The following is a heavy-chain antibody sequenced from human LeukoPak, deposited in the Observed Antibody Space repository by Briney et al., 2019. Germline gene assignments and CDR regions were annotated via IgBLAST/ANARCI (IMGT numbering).Heavy chain of an antibody. CDR1: GGSISSYY. V-gene: IGHV4-4*07. CDR3: ARDWYYYGSGSYPYMDV. Sequence: SETLSLTCTFSGGSISSYYWSWIRQPAGKGLEWIGRIHTSGSTNYNPSLKSRVTMSVDTSKNQFSLKLSSVTAVDTAVYYCARDWYYYGSGSYPYMDVWGKGTTVTISS. CDR2: IHTSGST. D-gene: IGHD3-10*01. J-gene: IGHJ6*03.